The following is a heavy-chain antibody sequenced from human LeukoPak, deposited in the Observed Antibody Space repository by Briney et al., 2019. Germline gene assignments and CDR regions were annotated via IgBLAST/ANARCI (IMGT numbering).Heavy chain of an antibody. V-gene: IGHV3-48*04. CDR2: ISGSSSTI. CDR3: ATGGQIREADY. CDR1: GFTFSTYS. Sequence: GGSLRLSCVASGFTFSTYSMNWVRQAPGKGLECISYISGSSSTIYYADSVKGRFTISRDNAKNSLYLQMNSLRAEDTAMYYCATGGQIREADYWGQGTLVAVSS. J-gene: IGHJ4*02. D-gene: IGHD3-10*01.